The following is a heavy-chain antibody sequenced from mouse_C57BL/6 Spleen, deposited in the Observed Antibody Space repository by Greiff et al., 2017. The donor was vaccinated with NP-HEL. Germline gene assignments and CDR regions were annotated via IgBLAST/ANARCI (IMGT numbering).Heavy chain of an antibody. CDR3: ARSGLYGNYGFAY. V-gene: IGHV1-55*01. Sequence: QVQLQQPGAELVKPGASVKMSCKASGYTFTSYWITWVKQRPGQGLEWIGDIYPGSGSTNYNEKFKSKATLTVDTSSRPASIPLRSLTSEDAAVYYGARSGLYGNYGFAYWGKGTLVTVSA. D-gene: IGHD2-1*01. CDR2: IYPGSGST. J-gene: IGHJ3*01. CDR1: GYTFTSYW.